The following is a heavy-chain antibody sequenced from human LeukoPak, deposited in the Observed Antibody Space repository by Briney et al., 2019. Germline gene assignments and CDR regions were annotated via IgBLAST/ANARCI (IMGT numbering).Heavy chain of an antibody. J-gene: IGHJ6*03. Sequence: SETLSLTCTVSGGSISSSSYYWGWIRQPPGKGLEWIGSIYYSGSTYYNPSLKSRVTISVDTSKNQFSLKLSSVTAADTAVYYCARAPGADSGSYYITDKEDYYMDVWGKGTTVTISS. CDR1: GGSISSSSYY. CDR2: IYYSGST. D-gene: IGHD1-26*01. V-gene: IGHV4-39*07. CDR3: ARAPGADSGSYYITDKEDYYMDV.